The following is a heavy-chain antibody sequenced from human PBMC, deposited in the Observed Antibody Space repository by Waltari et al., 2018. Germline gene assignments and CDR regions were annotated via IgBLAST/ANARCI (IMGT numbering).Heavy chain of an antibody. CDR2: ISSSGGAL. V-gene: IGHV3-48*03. J-gene: IGHJ4*02. D-gene: IGHD3-9*01. CDR3: ARETGLVYGYPGADY. Sequence: DVKLVESGGGSVQPGGSLGLSWAVAGFPAHACEVIWVRQAPRRGLEWIAYISSSGGALYYADSVKGRFAISRDTAKNTLFLQMNSLSADDTGLYYCARETGLVYGYPGADYWGQGTHVTVSS. CDR1: GFPAHACE.